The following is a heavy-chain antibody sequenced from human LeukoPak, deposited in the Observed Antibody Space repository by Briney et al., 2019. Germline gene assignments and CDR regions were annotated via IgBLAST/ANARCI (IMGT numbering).Heavy chain of an antibody. J-gene: IGHJ4*02. CDR2: ISGSAGGYST. Sequence: GGSLRLSCAASGFTFSTYGMSCVRQAPGKGLEWVSSISGSAGGYSTYYADSVKGRFTISRDNSKNTLYLQMNSLRAEDTAVYYCAKDREYGSGWYGYFDYWGQGTLVTVSS. CDR1: GFTFSTYG. D-gene: IGHD6-19*01. CDR3: AKDREYGSGWYGYFDY. V-gene: IGHV3-23*01.